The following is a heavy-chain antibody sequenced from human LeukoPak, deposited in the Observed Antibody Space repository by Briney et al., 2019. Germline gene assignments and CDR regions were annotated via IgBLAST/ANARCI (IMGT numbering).Heavy chain of an antibody. D-gene: IGHD1-7*01. Sequence: SETLSLTCTVSGGSISSSSYYWGWIRQPPGKGLEWIGSIYYSGSTYYNPSLTSRVTISVDTSKNQFSLKLTSVTAADTAVYYCARLLTAGNTGRWFDSWGQGTLVTVSS. CDR3: ARLLTAGNTGRWFDS. CDR1: GGSISSSSYY. J-gene: IGHJ5*01. CDR2: IYYSGST. V-gene: IGHV4-39*01.